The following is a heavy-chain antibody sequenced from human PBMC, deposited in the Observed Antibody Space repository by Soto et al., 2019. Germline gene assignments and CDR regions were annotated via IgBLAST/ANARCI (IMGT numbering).Heavy chain of an antibody. CDR2: INPNSGGT. CDR3: ARDGAAGTSRYYGMDV. Sequence: ASVKVSCKASGYTFTAYYLHCVRQAPLQGLEWMGWINPNSGGTNYAQKFQGRVTMTRDTSISTAYMELSRLRSDDTAVYYCARDGAAGTSRYYGMDVWGQGTTVTVSS. V-gene: IGHV1-2*02. J-gene: IGHJ6*02. CDR1: GYTFTAYY. D-gene: IGHD6-13*01.